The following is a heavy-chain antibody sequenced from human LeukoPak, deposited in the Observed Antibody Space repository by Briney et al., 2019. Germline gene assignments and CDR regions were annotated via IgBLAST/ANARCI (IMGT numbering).Heavy chain of an antibody. D-gene: IGHD5-18*01. CDR3: ARGGYSYALYWYFDL. Sequence: PGGSLRLSCAASGFTFSSYAMGWVRQAPGKGLEWVSAISGSGGSTYYADSVRGRFTISRDNSKNTLYLQMNSLRAEDTAVYYCARGGYSYALYWYFDLWGRGTLVTVSS. J-gene: IGHJ2*01. CDR2: ISGSGGST. V-gene: IGHV3-23*01. CDR1: GFTFSSYA.